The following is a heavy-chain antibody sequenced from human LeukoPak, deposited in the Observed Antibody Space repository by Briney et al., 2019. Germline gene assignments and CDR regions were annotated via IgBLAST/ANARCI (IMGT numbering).Heavy chain of an antibody. J-gene: IGHJ4*02. Sequence: ASVKVSCKASGYTFTSYDINWVRQATGQGLEWMGWMNPNSGNTGYAQKFQGRVTMTRNTSISTAYMEPSSLRSEDTAVYYCARAPGIAVAGTQFDYWGQGTLVTVSS. CDR3: ARAPGIAVAGTQFDY. D-gene: IGHD6-19*01. CDR2: MNPNSGNT. CDR1: GYTFTSYD. V-gene: IGHV1-8*01.